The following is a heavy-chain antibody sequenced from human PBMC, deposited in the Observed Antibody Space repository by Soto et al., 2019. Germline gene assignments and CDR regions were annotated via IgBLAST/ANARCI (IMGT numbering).Heavy chain of an antibody. V-gene: IGHV1-24*01. CDR1: GYTLTELS. D-gene: IGHD3-3*01. J-gene: IGHJ4*02. Sequence: GASVKVSCKASGYTLTELSMHWVRQAPGKGLEWMGGFDPEDGETIYAQKFQGRVTMTEDTSTDTAYMELSSLRSEDTAVYYCATRPVGIRFLEWLDTVGSYDYWGQGTLVTVSS. CDR2: FDPEDGET. CDR3: ATRPVGIRFLEWLDTVGSYDY.